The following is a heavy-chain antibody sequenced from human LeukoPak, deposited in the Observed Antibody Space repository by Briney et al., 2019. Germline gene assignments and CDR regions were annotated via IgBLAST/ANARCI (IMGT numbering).Heavy chain of an antibody. V-gene: IGHV4-59*01. CDR1: GGSISSYY. CDR2: IYYSGST. Sequence: TPSETLSLTCTVSGGSISSYYWSWLRQPPGKGLEWIGYIYYSGSTNYNPSLKSRVTISVDTSKNQFSLELSSVTAADTAVYYCARCYYSKNRYNWFDPWGQGTLVTVSS. J-gene: IGHJ5*02. D-gene: IGHD4-11*01. CDR3: ARCYYSKNRYNWFDP.